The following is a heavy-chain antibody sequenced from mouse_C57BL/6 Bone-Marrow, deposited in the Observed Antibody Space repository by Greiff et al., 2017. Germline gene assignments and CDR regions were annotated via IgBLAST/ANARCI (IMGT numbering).Heavy chain of an antibody. Sequence: VQLQQSGPELVKPGASVKISCKASGYAFSSSWMNWVKQRPGKGLEWIGRIYPGDGDTNYNGKFKGKATLTADKSSSTAYMQLSSLTSEDSAVYFCSRSYYYGPFAYWGQGTLVTVSA. CDR2: IYPGDGDT. D-gene: IGHD1-1*01. CDR1: GYAFSSSW. J-gene: IGHJ3*01. V-gene: IGHV1-82*01. CDR3: SRSYYYGPFAY.